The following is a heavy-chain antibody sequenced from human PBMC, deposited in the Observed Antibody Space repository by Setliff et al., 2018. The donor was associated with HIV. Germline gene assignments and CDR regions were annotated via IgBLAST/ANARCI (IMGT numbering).Heavy chain of an antibody. V-gene: IGHV1-2*02. CDR2: INRNSGGT. D-gene: IGHD1-1*01. J-gene: IGHJ3*02. Sequence: GASVKVSCKASGYTFPGHDIHWVRQAPGQGLEWMGWINRNSGGTNAAQRFQDRVTMTRDTSINTAYMDLRTLRSDDTAVYYCAREARLEGAFDIWGQGTMVTVSS. CDR3: AREARLEGAFDI. CDR1: GYTFPGHD.